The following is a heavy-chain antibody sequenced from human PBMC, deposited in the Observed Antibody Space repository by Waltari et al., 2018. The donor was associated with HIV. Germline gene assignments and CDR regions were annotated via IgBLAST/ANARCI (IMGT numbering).Heavy chain of an antibody. CDR1: AYIFNTNSG. Sequence: QVPLVQSGAEVKMPGASVQVSCKASAYIFNTNSGITWLRQPPGQGLEWMGWISVYNGNTNYEQKLQGRITMTKETSTRTTYMELRSLRSDDTAVYYCARDRADDILTGPLGPWGQGTLVTVSS. J-gene: IGHJ5*02. CDR2: ISVYNGNT. D-gene: IGHD3-9*01. V-gene: IGHV1-18*01. CDR3: ARDRADDILTGPLGP.